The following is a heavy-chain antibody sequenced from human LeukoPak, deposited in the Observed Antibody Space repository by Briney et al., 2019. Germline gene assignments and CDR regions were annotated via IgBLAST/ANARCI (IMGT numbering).Heavy chain of an antibody. CDR3: ARIRRGYCYGYDVSYFDY. J-gene: IGHJ4*02. CDR2: IDWDDDK. V-gene: IGHV2-70*11. Sequence: SGPTLVNPTQTLTLTCTFSGFSLSTSGMCVSWIRQPPGKALEWLARIDWDDDKYYSTSLKTRLTISKDTSKNQVVLTMTNMDTVDTATYYCARIRRGYCYGYDVSYFDYWGQGTLVTVSS. CDR1: GFSLSTSGMC. D-gene: IGHD5-18*01.